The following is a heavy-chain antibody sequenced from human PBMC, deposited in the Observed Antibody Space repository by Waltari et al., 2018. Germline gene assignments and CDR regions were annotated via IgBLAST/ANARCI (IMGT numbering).Heavy chain of an antibody. CDR1: GFTFSTYT. CDR3: AREGSGFDP. J-gene: IGHJ5*02. CDR2: ISSSGDIT. Sequence: EVQLVESGGGLVQPGGSLRLSCAASGFTFSTYTFNWVRQAPGRGLQWVSFISSSGDITYYTDSVKGRFTISRDIAKNSLYLQMNSLRVEDTAVYYCAREGSGFDPWGQGTLVTVSS. V-gene: IGHV3-48*01.